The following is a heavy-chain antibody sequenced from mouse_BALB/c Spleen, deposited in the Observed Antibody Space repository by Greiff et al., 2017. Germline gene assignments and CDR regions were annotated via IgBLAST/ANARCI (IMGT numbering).Heavy chain of an antibody. V-gene: IGHV5-6-2*01. CDR1: GFTFSSYY. Sequence: EVQVVESGGGLVKPGGSLKLSCAASGFTFSSYYMSWVRQTPEKRLELVAAINSNGGSTYYPDTVKGRFTISRDNAKNTLYLQMSSLKSEDTALYYCAGRITTAHYYAMDYWGQGTSVTVSS. CDR3: AGRITTAHYYAMDY. D-gene: IGHD1-2*01. CDR2: INSNGGST. J-gene: IGHJ4*01.